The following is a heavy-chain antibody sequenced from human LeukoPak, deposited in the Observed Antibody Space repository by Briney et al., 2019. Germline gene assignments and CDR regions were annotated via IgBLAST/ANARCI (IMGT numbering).Heavy chain of an antibody. Sequence: GASVKVSCKASGGTFSSYAISWVRQAPGQGLEWMGRIIPIFGTANYAQKFQGRVTITTDESTSTAYMELSSLRSEDTAVYYCAREIHYYGSGSTAFDIWGQGTMVTVSS. J-gene: IGHJ3*02. CDR1: GGTFSSYA. CDR3: AREIHYYGSGSTAFDI. CDR2: IIPIFGTA. V-gene: IGHV1-69*05. D-gene: IGHD3-10*01.